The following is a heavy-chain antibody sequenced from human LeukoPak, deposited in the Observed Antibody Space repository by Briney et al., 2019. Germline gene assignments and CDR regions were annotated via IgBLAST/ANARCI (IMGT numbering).Heavy chain of an antibody. CDR1: GFTFSSYE. D-gene: IGHD3-10*02. V-gene: IGHV3-48*03. J-gene: IGHJ6*04. Sequence: GGSRRLSCAASGFTFSSYEMNWGRQAPGKGLEWVSYISSSGSTIYYADSVKGRFTISRDNAKNSLYLQMNSLRAEDTAVYYCAELGITMIGGVWGKGTTVTISS. CDR2: ISSSGSTI. CDR3: AELGITMIGGV.